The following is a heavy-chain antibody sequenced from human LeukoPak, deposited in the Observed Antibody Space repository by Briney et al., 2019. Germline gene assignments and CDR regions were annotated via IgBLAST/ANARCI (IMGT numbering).Heavy chain of an antibody. V-gene: IGHV3-74*01. J-gene: IGHJ5*02. CDR2: INSDGGNT. Sequence: GGSLRLSCAASGINFSDHWMHWVRQAPGKGLVWISRINSDGGNTNYADSVKGRFTISRDNGENTLYLQMNSLRAEDTAVYYCVRDMGPYGGSPGASWGQGTLVTVSS. CDR3: VRDMGPYGGSPGAS. D-gene: IGHD4-23*01. CDR1: GINFSDHW.